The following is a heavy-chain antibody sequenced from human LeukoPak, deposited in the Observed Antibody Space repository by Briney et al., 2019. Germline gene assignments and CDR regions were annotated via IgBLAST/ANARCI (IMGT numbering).Heavy chain of an antibody. CDR3: ASHNYGSGSYYDPFGDY. Sequence: GGSLRLSCAASGFTFSSYWMSWVRQAPGKGLEWVANIKQDGSEKYYVDSVKGRFTISRDNAKNSLYLQMNSLRAEDTAVYYCASHNYGSGSYYDPFGDYWGQGTLVTVSS. V-gene: IGHV3-7*01. J-gene: IGHJ4*02. CDR1: GFTFSSYW. CDR2: IKQDGSEK. D-gene: IGHD3-10*01.